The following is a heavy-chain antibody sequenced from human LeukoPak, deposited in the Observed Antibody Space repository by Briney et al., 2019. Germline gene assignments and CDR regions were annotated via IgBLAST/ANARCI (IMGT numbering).Heavy chain of an antibody. CDR1: GYSISSGYY. J-gene: IGHJ6*04. CDR2: IYHSGNT. V-gene: IGHV4-38-2*01. D-gene: IGHD2-2*01. CDR3: ARVIGGYCSSTSCYALDV. Sequence: SETLSLTCAVSGYSISSGYYWGWIRQPPGKGLEWIGSIYHSGNTYYHPSLKSRVAISVDTSKNQFSLRLSSVTAADTAVYYCARVIGGYCSSTSCYALDVWGEGTTVTVSS.